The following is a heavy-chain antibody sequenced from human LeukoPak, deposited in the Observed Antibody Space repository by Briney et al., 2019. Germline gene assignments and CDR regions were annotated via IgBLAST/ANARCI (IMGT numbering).Heavy chain of an antibody. J-gene: IGHJ6*03. Sequence: PRGSLRLSSAASGFTPSSSAISSVPHAPRKRLEWGSAIGGSGDSTYNADSVKGRFTISRDNSKNTLYLQMNSLRGEETDVYYCAKGGGSLGYYYYYMDVWGKGTTVTVSS. V-gene: IGHV3-23*01. CDR1: GFTPSSSA. D-gene: IGHD1-26*01. CDR3: AKGGGSLGYYYYYMDV. CDR2: IGGSGDST.